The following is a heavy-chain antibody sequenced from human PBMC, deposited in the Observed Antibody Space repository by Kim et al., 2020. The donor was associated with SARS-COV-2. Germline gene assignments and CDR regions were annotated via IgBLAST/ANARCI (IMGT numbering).Heavy chain of an antibody. J-gene: IGHJ6*02. V-gene: IGHV4-59*12. Sequence: SETLSLTCTVSGGSISSYYWSWIRQPPGKGLEWIGYIYYSGSTNYNPSLKSRVTISVDTSKNQFSLKLSSVTAADTAVYYCAREIAAAGRIYGMDVWGQGTTVTVSS. CDR2: IYYSGST. CDR1: GGSISSYY. D-gene: IGHD6-13*01. CDR3: AREIAAAGRIYGMDV.